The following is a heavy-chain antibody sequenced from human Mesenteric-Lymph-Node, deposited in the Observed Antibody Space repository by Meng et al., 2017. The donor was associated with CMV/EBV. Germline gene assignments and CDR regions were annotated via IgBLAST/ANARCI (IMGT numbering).Heavy chain of an antibody. D-gene: IGHD6-13*01. J-gene: IGHJ4*02. CDR2: INSDGSST. Sequence: WAASGFTFGSYWLRWVRQDPGKGLVWVSRINSDGSSTSYANSVKGRFTISRDNAKNTLYLQMNSLRAEDTAVYYRAREYSSRANFDYWGQGTLVTVSS. CDR3: AREYSSRANFDY. CDR1: GFTFGSYW. V-gene: IGHV3-74*01.